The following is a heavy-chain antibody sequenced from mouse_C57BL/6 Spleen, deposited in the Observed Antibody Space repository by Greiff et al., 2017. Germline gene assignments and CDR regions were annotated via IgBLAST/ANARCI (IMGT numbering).Heavy chain of an antibody. CDR1: GFTFSSYG. CDR2: ISSCGSYT. Sequence: EVQRVEPGGDLVKPGASLKLSCAASGFTFSSYGMSWVRQTPDQRLEWVATISSCGSYTYYTDSVKGQFTISIDNANNTLYLQMSSLKSEDTAVYYCARLCGSSRYFAMGGRGTGATVTV. D-gene: IGHD1-1*01. V-gene: IGHV5-6*01. CDR3: ARLCGSSRYFAMGG. J-gene: IGHJ4*01.